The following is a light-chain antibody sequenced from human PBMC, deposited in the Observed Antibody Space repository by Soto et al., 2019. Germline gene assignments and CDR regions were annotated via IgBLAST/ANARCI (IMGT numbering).Light chain of an antibody. V-gene: IGKV4-1*01. CDR1: ETVLYNSNNQNY. CDR2: WAT. CDR3: QQFYSIPYS. J-gene: IGKJ2*01. Sequence: DIVVTQSPESLGVSLGETATINCKTSETVLYNSNNQNYLAWYQQKPGQPPKLLLYWATTRQAGVPDRFSGSGSETVFSLTVRNVQPEDVAVYYCQQFYSIPYSFGRGTRLDIK.